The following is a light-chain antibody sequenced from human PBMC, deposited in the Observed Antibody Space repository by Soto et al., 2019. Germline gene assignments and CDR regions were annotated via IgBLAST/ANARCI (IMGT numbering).Light chain of an antibody. CDR3: SSYTITSTLVI. J-gene: IGLJ2*01. CDR2: EVN. V-gene: IGLV2-14*01. CDR1: SGDVGSYKY. Sequence: SALTQPASVSGSPGQSISVSCTGSSGDVGSYKYVSWYQQHPGKAPKLIIYEVNKRPSGVSDRFSGSKSGNTASLTIFGLQAEDEADYYCSSYTITSTLVIFGGGTQLTV.